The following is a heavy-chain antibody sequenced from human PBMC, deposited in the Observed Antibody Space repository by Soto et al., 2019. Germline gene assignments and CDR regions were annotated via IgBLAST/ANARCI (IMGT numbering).Heavy chain of an antibody. CDR1: GGTFSSYT. CDR3: VRTTVTDYYYYYMDV. Sequence: SVKVSCKASGGTFSSYTISWVRQAPGQGLEWMGRIIPILGIANYAQKFQGRVTITADKSTSTAYMELSSLRSEDTAVYYCVRTTVTDYYYYYMDVWGKGTTVTVSS. V-gene: IGHV1-69*02. D-gene: IGHD4-4*01. CDR2: IIPILGIA. J-gene: IGHJ6*03.